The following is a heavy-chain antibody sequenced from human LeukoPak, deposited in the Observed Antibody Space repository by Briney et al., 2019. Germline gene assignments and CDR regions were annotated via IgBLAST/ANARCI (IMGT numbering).Heavy chain of an antibody. CDR1: GYTFTSYA. CDR2: INTNTGNP. D-gene: IGHD6-13*01. V-gene: IGHV7-4-1*02. Sequence: ASVKVSCKASGYTFTSYAMNWVRQAPGQGLEWMGWINTNTGNPTYAQGFTGRFVFSLDTSVSTAYLQISSLKAEDTAVYYCAXXXXXRVAADPLGDYYYYMDVWGKGTTVTVSS. J-gene: IGHJ6*03. CDR3: AXXXXXRVAADPLGDYYYYMDV.